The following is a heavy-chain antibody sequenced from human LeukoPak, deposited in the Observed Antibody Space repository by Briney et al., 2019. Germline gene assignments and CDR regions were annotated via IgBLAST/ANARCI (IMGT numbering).Heavy chain of an antibody. J-gene: IGHJ4*02. D-gene: IGHD6-13*01. Sequence: SQTLSLTCTVSGGSISSGDYYWSWIRQPPGKGLEWIGYTYHSGSTYYNPSLESRVTISVDTSKNQFSLKLSSVTAADTAVYHCAGGGAAAHFDYWGQGILVTVSS. CDR3: AGGGAAAHFDY. V-gene: IGHV4-30-2*01. CDR2: TYHSGST. CDR1: GGSISSGDYY.